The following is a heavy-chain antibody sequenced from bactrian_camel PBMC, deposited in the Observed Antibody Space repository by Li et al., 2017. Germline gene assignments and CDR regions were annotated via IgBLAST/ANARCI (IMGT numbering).Heavy chain of an antibody. V-gene: IGHV3S1*01. J-gene: IGHJ4*01. CDR1: GLTFGNGW. D-gene: IGHD6*01. CDR2: INSGGDST. Sequence: QLVESGGGLVKPGGSLRLSCAASGLTFGNGWTYWVRQAPEKGLEWVSGINSGGDSTHYIDSVKGRFTISRDNAKNTLYLQLNSLKTEDTAMYYCAKGPAGWSDWGQGTQVTVS. CDR3: AKGPAGWSD.